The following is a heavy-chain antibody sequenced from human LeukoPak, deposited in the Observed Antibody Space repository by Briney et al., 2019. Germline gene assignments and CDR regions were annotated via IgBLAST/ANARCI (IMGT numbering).Heavy chain of an antibody. V-gene: IGHV3-66*02. CDR2: IYSGDNT. Sequence: PGGSLRLSCAASGFTVSNNYMSWVRQARGQGLEWVSVIYSGDNTYYVESVKGRFTISRDNSKNTLFLQMNRLRAEDTAVYYCAGRRVLDAYYWGQGTLVTVSS. CDR1: GFTVSNNY. J-gene: IGHJ4*02. D-gene: IGHD3-16*01. CDR3: AGRRVLDAYY.